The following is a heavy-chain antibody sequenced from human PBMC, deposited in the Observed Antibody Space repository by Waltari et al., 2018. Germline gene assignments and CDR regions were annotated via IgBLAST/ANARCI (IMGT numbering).Heavy chain of an antibody. J-gene: IGHJ6*02. CDR2: ISNGRNT. CDR3: VDLYGLDV. Sequence: EVQLLESGGGLMQPGGSLRLSCVASGFNVSDHYISWVRQGPGKGLEWGSSISNGRNTYYADSLKGRFTISRDNSKSTLYLQMNSLRAEDTAIYYCVDLYGLDVWGQGTTVTVFS. CDR1: GFNVSDHY. V-gene: IGHV3-53*01.